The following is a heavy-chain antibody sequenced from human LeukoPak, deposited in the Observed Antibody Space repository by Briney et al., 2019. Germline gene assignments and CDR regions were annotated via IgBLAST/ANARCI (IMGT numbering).Heavy chain of an antibody. CDR2: IFYDGSNK. CDR3: ARVGSAWSYFDY. D-gene: IGHD6-19*01. CDR1: GFTFSNYD. J-gene: IGHJ4*02. V-gene: IGHV3-33*01. Sequence: GGSLRLSCAASGFTFSNYDMHWVRQAPGKGLEWVAVIFYDGSNKYSADSVKGRFTISRDNSENTLFLQMNSLRAEDTAVYYCARVGSAWSYFDYWGQGTLVSVSS.